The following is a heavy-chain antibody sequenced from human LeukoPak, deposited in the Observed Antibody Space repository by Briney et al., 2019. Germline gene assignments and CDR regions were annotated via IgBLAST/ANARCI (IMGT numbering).Heavy chain of an antibody. Sequence: SETLSLTCAVYGGSFSGYYWSWIRQPPGKGLEWIGEINQSGSTNYNPSLKSRVTISVDTSKNQFSLKLSSVTAADTAVYYCARQRLGYCSSTSCPSRYYYYGMDVWGQGTTVTVSS. D-gene: IGHD2-2*01. V-gene: IGHV4-34*01. CDR3: ARQRLGYCSSTSCPSRYYYYGMDV. J-gene: IGHJ6*02. CDR2: INQSGST. CDR1: GGSFSGYY.